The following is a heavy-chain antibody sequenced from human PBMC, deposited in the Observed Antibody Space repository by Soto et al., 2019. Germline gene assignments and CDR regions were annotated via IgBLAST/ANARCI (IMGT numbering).Heavy chain of an antibody. CDR1: GFTFSSYA. V-gene: IGHV3-30-3*01. CDR2: ISYDGSNK. D-gene: IGHD1-1*01. CDR3: ARGTTGTTGGIFDY. Sequence: QVQLVESGGGVVQPGRSLRLSCAASGFTFSSYAMHWVRQAPGKGLEWVAVISYDGSNKYYADSVKGRFTISRDNSKNTLYLQMNSLRAEDTAVYYCARGTTGTTGGIFDYWGQGTLVTVSS. J-gene: IGHJ4*02.